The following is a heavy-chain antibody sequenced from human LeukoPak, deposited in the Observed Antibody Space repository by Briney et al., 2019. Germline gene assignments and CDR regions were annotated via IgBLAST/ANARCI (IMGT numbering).Heavy chain of an antibody. CDR1: GGSISSGGYY. CDR3: ARAGSYMGSGSR. V-gene: IGHV4-31*03. D-gene: IGHD3-10*01. J-gene: IGHJ4*02. Sequence: SETLSLTCTVSGGSISSGGYYWSWIRQHPGKGLEWIGYIYYSGSTYYNPSPKSRVTISLDTSKNQFSLNLSSVTAADTAVYYCARAGSYMGSGSRWGQGTLVTVSS. CDR2: IYYSGST.